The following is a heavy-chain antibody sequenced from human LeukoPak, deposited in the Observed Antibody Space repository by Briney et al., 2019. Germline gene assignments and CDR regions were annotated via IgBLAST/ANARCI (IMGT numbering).Heavy chain of an antibody. D-gene: IGHD4-23*01. CDR3: YGGNAEQ. J-gene: IGHJ1*01. CDR1: GFTFSSYW. V-gene: IGHV3-74*01. Sequence: GGSLRLSCAPSGFTFSSYWMHWVRHAPGKGLVWVSGINTDGSRTNYAHSVKGRFTMSRDNAKNTRYLQMNSLRVEDMAVYYCYGGNAEQWGQGALVTVSS. CDR2: INTDGSRT.